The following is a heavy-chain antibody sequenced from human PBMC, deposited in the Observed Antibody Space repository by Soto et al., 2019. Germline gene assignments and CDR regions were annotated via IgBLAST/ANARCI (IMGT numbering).Heavy chain of an antibody. CDR1: GYTFTGNY. V-gene: IGHV1-2*04. J-gene: IGHJ4*02. CDR3: ARGDKLSLYPQLDY. Sequence: QVQLVQSGAEVKKPGASVKVSCKASGYTFTGNYMHWVRQAPGQGFEWMGWIKVNSGGTKYAQKFQGWVTMTRDTSISSAYMELSRLRSTDTAVYYCARGDKLSLYPQLDYWGQGTLVTVSS. D-gene: IGHD3-16*02. CDR2: IKVNSGGT.